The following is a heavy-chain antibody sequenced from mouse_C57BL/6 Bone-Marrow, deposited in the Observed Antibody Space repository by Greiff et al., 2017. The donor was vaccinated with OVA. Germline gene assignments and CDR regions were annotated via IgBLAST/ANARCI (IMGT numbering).Heavy chain of an antibody. CDR2: IYWDDDK. CDR3: ARGNDSGWYCDD. J-gene: IGHJ1*03. V-gene: IGHV8-12*01. Sequence: VTLIDSGPGLLQSSQTLSLPCSFSGFSLSTSGLCVRWIRQPSGPGLEWLALIYWDDDKRHNPSLKRRLTISKDTSRNQVFLKITSVDTADTATYYRARGNDSGWYCDDWDTGTTVNVSS. D-gene: IGHD3-1*01. CDR1: GFSLSTSGLC.